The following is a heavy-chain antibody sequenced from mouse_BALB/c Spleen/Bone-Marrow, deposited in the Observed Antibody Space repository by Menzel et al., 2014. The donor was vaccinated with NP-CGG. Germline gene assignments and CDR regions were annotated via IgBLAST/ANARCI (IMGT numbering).Heavy chain of an antibody. J-gene: IGHJ4*01. D-gene: IGHD2-14*01. CDR2: ISGYYGDA. CDR1: GYTFTDYA. V-gene: IGHV1S137*01. Sequence: VKLVESGAELVRPGVSVKISCKGSGYTFTDYAIHWVKQSHAKSLEWIGLISGYYGDAIYNQKFKGKATMTVDKSSSTAYMDLARLTSEDSAIYYCARFGKVRNAMDYWGRGTSVTVSS. CDR3: ARFGKVRNAMDY.